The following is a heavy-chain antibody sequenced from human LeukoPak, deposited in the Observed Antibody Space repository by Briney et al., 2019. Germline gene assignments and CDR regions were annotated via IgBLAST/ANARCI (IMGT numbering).Heavy chain of an antibody. CDR1: GYTFINYG. Sequence: ASVKVSCKASGYTFINYGIGRVPQAPGQGPEWMGWISPYNGKTKYAQNLQGRVTMNTDTSTSTAYMDLRSLSFVDTAVYYCARLPTIVAPAWTHQPFDPWGQGTQVFVPS. V-gene: IGHV1-18*01. CDR2: ISPYNGKT. J-gene: IGHJ5*02. CDR3: ARLPTIVAPAWTHQPFDP. D-gene: IGHD3-22*01.